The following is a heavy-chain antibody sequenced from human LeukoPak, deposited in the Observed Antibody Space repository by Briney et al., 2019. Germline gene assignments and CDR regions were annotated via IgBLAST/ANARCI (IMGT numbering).Heavy chain of an antibody. D-gene: IGHD6-19*01. CDR3: AKPYSSGWYRSIDDY. CDR1: GFTVSSYA. V-gene: IGHV3-23*01. Sequence: GSLRLSFAASGFTVSSYAMSWVRQAPGRGLEWVSAISGSGGSTYYADSVKGRFTISRDNSKNTLYLQMNSLRAEDTAVYYCAKPYSSGWYRSIDDYWGQGTLVTVSS. J-gene: IGHJ4*02. CDR2: ISGSGGST.